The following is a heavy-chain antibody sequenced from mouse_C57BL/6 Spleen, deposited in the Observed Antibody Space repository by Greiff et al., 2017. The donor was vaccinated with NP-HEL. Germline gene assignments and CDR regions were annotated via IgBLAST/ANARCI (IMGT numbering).Heavy chain of an antibody. V-gene: IGHV1-15*01. J-gene: IGHJ3*01. CDR3: TGSGVAY. Sequence: QVHVKQSGAELVRPGASVTLSCKASGYTFTDYEMHWVKQTPVHGLEWIGAIDPETGGTAYNQKFKGKAILTADKSSSTAYMELRSLTSEDSAVYYCTGSGVAYWGQGTLVTVSA. CDR2: IDPETGGT. CDR1: GYTFTDYE.